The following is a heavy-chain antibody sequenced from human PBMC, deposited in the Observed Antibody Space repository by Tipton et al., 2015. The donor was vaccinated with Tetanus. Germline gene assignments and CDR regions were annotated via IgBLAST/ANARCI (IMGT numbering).Heavy chain of an antibody. V-gene: IGHV4-31*02. CDR3: ARDSYYSSRWSFADY. CDR2: IYFTGTT. D-gene: IGHD3-22*01. CDR1: GGSLSSGDFY. Sequence: LRLSCTLSGGSLSSGDFYWSWIRQHPGKGLEWIGYIYFTGTTYYNPSLESRLTISIDTSKNQFSLELTSVTAADTAVYYCARDSYYSSRWSFADYWGQGTLVTVSS. J-gene: IGHJ4*02.